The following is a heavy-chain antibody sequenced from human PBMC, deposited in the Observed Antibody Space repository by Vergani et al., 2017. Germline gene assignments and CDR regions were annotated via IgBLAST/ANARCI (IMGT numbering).Heavy chain of an antibody. J-gene: IGHJ4*02. CDR1: GGSISSYY. V-gene: IGHV4-4*07. D-gene: IGHD6-19*01. CDR3: AKDISISSGCDY. CDR2: IYTSGST. Sequence: QVQLQESGPGLVKPSQTLSLTCTVSGGSISSYYWSWIRQPAGKGLEWIGRIYTSGSTNYNPSLKSRVTMSVDTSKNTLYLQMNSLRAEDTAVYYCAKDISISSGCDYWGQGTLVTVSS.